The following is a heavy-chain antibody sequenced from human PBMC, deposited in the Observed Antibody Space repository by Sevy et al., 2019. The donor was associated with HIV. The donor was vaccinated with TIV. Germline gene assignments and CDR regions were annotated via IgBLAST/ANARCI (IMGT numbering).Heavy chain of an antibody. CDR1: GFTFSSYA. J-gene: IGHJ3*02. V-gene: IGHV3-23*01. CDR2: ISGSGGST. CDR3: AKWRITMIVVVITSHNAFDI. D-gene: IGHD3-22*01. Sequence: GGSLRLSCAASGFTFSSYAMSWVRQAPGKGLEWVSAISGSGGSTYYADSVKGRFTIARDNSKNTLYLQMNSLRAEDKAVYYCAKWRITMIVVVITSHNAFDIWGQGTMVTVSS.